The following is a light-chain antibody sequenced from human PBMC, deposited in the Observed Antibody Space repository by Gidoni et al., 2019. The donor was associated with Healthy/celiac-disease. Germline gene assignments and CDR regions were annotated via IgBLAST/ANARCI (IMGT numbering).Light chain of an antibody. CDR3: QQSYSTPLT. CDR2: AAS. J-gene: IGKJ4*01. Sequence: DIQMTQSPSSLSASVGDRVTITCRASQRISSYLKWYQQKPGKAPKLLIYAASSLQSGVPSRFSGSGSGTDFTLTFSSLQPEDFATYYCQQSYSTPLTFGGGTKVEIK. CDR1: QRISSY. V-gene: IGKV1-39*01.